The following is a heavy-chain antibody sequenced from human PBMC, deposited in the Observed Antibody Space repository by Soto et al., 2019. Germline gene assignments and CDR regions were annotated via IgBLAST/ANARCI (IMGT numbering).Heavy chain of an antibody. V-gene: IGHV1-2*02. Sequence: ASVKVSCKASGYTFTGYYMHWVRQAPGQGREWMGWINPNSGGTNYAQKFQGRVTMTRDTSISTAYMELSRLRSDDTAVYYCAREYYGDYRFSYCCIDVWGQGXMVTVYS. CDR1: GYTFTGYY. J-gene: IGHJ6*02. D-gene: IGHD4-17*01. CDR3: AREYYGDYRFSYCCIDV. CDR2: INPNSGGT.